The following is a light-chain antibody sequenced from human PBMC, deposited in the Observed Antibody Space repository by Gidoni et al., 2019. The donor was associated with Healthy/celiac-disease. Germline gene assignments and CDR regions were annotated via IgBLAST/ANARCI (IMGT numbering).Light chain of an antibody. CDR2: DAS. V-gene: IGKV1-33*01. CDR3: QQYDNLLFT. J-gene: IGKJ3*01. CDR1: QDISNY. Sequence: DIQMTQSPSSLSASVGDRVTITCQASQDISNYLNWYQQKPGKAPKLLIYDASNLETGVPSRFSGSGSGTDFTFTISSLQPEDIATYYCQQYDNLLFTFGPXPKWISN.